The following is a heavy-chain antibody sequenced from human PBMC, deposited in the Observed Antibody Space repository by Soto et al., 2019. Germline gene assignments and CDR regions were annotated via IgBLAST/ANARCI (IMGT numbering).Heavy chain of an antibody. CDR1: GYTLKNYD. CDR3: ATDFGSSTAGDCPSGWLDP. Sequence: QVHLVQSGAEVKESGASVKVSCKASGYTLKNYDLSWIRQAPGQGLEWMGWVTGYNGKTKYSEKLAGRLTVTTDTPAXXVXLERTSLTPDDTAVYFGATDFGSSTAGDCPSGWLDPWGQGTPVTVSS. D-gene: IGHD2-21*01. J-gene: IGHJ5*02. V-gene: IGHV1-18*01. CDR2: VTGYNGKT.